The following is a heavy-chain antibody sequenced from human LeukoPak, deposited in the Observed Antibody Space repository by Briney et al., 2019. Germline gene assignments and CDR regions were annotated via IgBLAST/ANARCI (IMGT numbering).Heavy chain of an antibody. CDR3: SYDHFDY. Sequence: AGGSLRLSCAASGFTSSSFWIEWVRQAPGKGLEWVSRIKGDGTYTTYADSVKGRFIISRDNAKNTLYLQMNSLRAEDTAVYYCSYDHFDYWGQGTLVTVSS. D-gene: IGHD2-21*01. CDR1: GFTSSSFW. V-gene: IGHV3-74*01. CDR2: IKGDGTYT. J-gene: IGHJ4*02.